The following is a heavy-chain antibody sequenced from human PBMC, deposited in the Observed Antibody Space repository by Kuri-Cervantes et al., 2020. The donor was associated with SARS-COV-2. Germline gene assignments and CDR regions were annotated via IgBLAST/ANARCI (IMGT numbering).Heavy chain of an antibody. Sequence: GESLKISCKASGYTFTSYGISWVRQAPGQGLEWMGWISTFNANTKYAQKFQGRVTMTTDTSTTTTYKEVGSLRSDDSAVFYCARDPRHYDFWSGRPYFDYWGQGTLVTVSS. D-gene: IGHD3-3*01. CDR1: GYTFTSYG. J-gene: IGHJ4*02. CDR2: ISTFNANT. CDR3: ARDPRHYDFWSGRPYFDY. V-gene: IGHV1-18*01.